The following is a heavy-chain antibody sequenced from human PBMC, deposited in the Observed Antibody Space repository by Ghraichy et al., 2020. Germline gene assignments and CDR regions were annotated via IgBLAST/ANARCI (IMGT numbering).Heavy chain of an antibody. V-gene: IGHV3-21*01. CDR2: ISSSSSYI. CDR3: ARDRNRLYYYYAMDV. Sequence: GGSLRLSCAASGFTFSSYSMNWVRQAPGKGLEWVSSISSSSSYIYYADSVKGRFTISRDNDKNSLYLQMNSLRAEDTAVYSCARDRNRLYYYYAMDVWGQGTTVTVSS. J-gene: IGHJ6*02. D-gene: IGHD1-14*01. CDR1: GFTFSSYS.